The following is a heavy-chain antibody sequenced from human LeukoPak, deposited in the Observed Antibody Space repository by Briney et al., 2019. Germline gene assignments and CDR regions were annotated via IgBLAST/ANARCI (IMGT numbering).Heavy chain of an antibody. Sequence: ASVKVSCTASGYTFTGYYMHWVRQGPGQGLEWMGWINPNSGGTNYAQKFQGRVTMTRGTSISTAYMELSRLRSDDTAVYYCARDSFLVFWFDPWGQGTLVTVSS. V-gene: IGHV1-2*02. CDR1: GYTFTGYY. J-gene: IGHJ5*02. CDR2: INPNSGGT. D-gene: IGHD5/OR15-5a*01. CDR3: ARDSFLVFWFDP.